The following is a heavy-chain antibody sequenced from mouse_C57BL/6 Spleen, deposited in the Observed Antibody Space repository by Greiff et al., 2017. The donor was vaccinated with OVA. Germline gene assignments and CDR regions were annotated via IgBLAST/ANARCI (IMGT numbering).Heavy chain of an antibody. Sequence: DVMLVESGGGLVKPGGSLKLSCAASGFTFSSYAMSWVRQTPEKRLEWVATISDGGSYTYYPDNVKGRFTISRDNAKNNLYLQMSHLKSEDTAMYYCARVYSNYGYAMDYWGQGTSVTVSS. CDR1: GFTFSSYA. V-gene: IGHV5-4*03. CDR2: ISDGGSYT. D-gene: IGHD2-5*01. CDR3: ARVYSNYGYAMDY. J-gene: IGHJ4*01.